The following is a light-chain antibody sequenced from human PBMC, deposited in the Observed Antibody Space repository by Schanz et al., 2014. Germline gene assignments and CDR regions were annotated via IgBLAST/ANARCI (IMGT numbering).Light chain of an antibody. CDR1: SSNIGSNT. Sequence: QSVLTQPPSASGTPGQRVTISCSGSSSNIGSNTVNWYQQLPGTAPKLLMYSNNQRPSGVPDRFSGSKSGTSVSLAISGLQSEDEADYYCAAWDDSLNDWVFGGGTKLTVL. J-gene: IGLJ3*02. CDR2: SNN. CDR3: AAWDDSLNDWV. V-gene: IGLV1-44*01.